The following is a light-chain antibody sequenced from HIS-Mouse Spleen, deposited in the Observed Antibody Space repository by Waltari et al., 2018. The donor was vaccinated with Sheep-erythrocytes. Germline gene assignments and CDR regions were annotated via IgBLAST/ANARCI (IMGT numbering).Light chain of an antibody. CDR1: SSDVGGYNY. Sequence: QSALTQPPSASGSPGQSVTISCTGTSSDVGGYNYVSWYQQHPGKAPKLMIYEVSKRPSGVPDRFSGPKPGNPAYLTVSGLQAEDEADYYCSSYAGSNNWVFGGGTKLTVL. CDR2: EVS. J-gene: IGLJ3*02. CDR3: SSYAGSNNWV. V-gene: IGLV2-8*01.